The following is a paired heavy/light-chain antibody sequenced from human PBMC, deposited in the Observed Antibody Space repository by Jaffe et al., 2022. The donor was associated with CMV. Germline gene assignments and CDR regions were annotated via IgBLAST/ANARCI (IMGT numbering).Light chain of an antibody. CDR1: QGISNY. CDR2: AAS. CDR3: QQYYAYPLT. J-gene: IGKJ4*01. Sequence: DIQMTQSPSSLSASVGDRVTITCRASQGISNYLAWFQQKPGKAPKSLIYAASSLQSGVPSKFSGSGSGTDFTLTISSLQPEDFASYYCQQYYAYPLTFGGGTRVEVK. V-gene: IGKV1-16*02.
Heavy chain of an antibody. V-gene: IGHV3-7*01. CDR1: GFTFNNYW. J-gene: IGHJ4*02. CDR3: ARFPVSDYGQPLGFDY. D-gene: IGHD3-16*01. CDR2: IKQDGSEK. Sequence: EVQLVESGGGLVQPGGSLRLSCAASGFTFNNYWMSWVRQAPGKGLEWVANIKQDGSEKYYVDSVKGRFTISRDNAKNSLFLQVNSLTTEDTGVYYCARFPVSDYGQPLGFDYWGQGSLVTVSS.